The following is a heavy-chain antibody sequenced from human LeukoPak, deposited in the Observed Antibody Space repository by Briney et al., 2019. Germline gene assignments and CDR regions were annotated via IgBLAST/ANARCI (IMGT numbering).Heavy chain of an antibody. V-gene: IGHV1-69*06. CDR3: AINQAGYCGGGSCYRHEFYYMDV. CDR2: IIPVFGTA. CDR1: GYTFTSYD. D-gene: IGHD2-15*01. Sequence: ASVKVSCKASGYTFTSYDINWVRQAPGQGLEWMGGIIPVFGTANYAEKFQDRVTITADKSTSTAYMELSSLRSEDTAMYYCAINQAGYCGGGSCYRHEFYYMDVWGKGTSVTVSS. J-gene: IGHJ6*03.